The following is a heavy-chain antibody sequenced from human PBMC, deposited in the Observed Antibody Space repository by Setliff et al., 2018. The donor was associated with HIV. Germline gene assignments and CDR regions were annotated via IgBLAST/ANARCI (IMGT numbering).Heavy chain of an antibody. Sequence: GGSLRLSCAAPGFSFSSYWMHWVRQAPGKGLVWVSRISGYETRTTYADSVKGRFTISRDNAKNTLYLQMNSLTVEDTAVYYCARVFRGADDHTGPFDYWGQGTLVTVSS. CDR2: ISGYETRT. CDR3: ARVFRGADDHTGPFDY. CDR1: GFSFSSYW. J-gene: IGHJ4*02. D-gene: IGHD1-1*01. V-gene: IGHV3-74*01.